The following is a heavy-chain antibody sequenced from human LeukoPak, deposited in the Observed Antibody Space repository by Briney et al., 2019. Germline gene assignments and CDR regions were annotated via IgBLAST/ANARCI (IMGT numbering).Heavy chain of an antibody. J-gene: IGHJ4*02. CDR3: AKDMGYDSSGYYSYFDY. Sequence: GGSLRLSCAASGFTFDDYAMHWVRQAPGKGLEWASGISWNSGSIGYADSVKGRFTISRDNAKNSLYLQMNSLRAEDTALYYCAKDMGYDSSGYYSYFDYWGQGTLVTVSS. CDR1: GFTFDDYA. CDR2: ISWNSGSI. V-gene: IGHV3-9*01. D-gene: IGHD3-22*01.